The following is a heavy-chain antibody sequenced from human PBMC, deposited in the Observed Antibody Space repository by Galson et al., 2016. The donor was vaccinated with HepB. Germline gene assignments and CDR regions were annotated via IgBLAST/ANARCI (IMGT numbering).Heavy chain of an antibody. CDR1: GFTFKSHS. CDR3: ARALKTYEEFDH. V-gene: IGHV3-30-3*01. Sequence: SLRLSCAASGFTFKSHSLHWVRQAPGKGLEWVAVISYDGSSKHYADSVKGRFTISRDNSKNTMSLSMNGLRAEDTAVYYCARALKTYEEFDHWGQGTLVTVSS. J-gene: IGHJ4*02. D-gene: IGHD5-12*01. CDR2: ISYDGSSK.